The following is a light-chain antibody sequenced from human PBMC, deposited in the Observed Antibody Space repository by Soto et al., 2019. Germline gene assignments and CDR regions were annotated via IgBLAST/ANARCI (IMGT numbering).Light chain of an antibody. CDR2: GAS. V-gene: IGKV3-15*01. CDR3: QQYNNRPPL. J-gene: IGKJ1*01. CDR1: QSVSNY. Sequence: EFVLTQSPGTLSLSTGERATLSCRASQSVSNYLAWYQQKPGQAPRLLIYGASTRATGIPARFSGSGSGTEFTLTISSLQSEDFAVYYCQQYNNRPPLFGQGTKVDIK.